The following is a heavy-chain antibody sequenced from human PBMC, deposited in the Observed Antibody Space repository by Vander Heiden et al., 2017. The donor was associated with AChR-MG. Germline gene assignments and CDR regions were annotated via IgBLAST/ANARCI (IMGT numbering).Heavy chain of an antibody. V-gene: IGHV3-48*01. Sequence: EVQLVESGGGLVQPGGSLRPSCPAPGSTFSSYGMNWVRQAPGKGLEWVSYISSSSSTIYYADSVKGRFTISRDNAKNSLYLQMNSLRAEDTAVYYCARRRGTRRGYYYYGMDVWGQGTTVTVSS. CDR3: ARRRGTRRGYYYYGMDV. CDR1: GSTFSSYG. D-gene: IGHD2-2*01. CDR2: ISSSSSTI. J-gene: IGHJ6*02.